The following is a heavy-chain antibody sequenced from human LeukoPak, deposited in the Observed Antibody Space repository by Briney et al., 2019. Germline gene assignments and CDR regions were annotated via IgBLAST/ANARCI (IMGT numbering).Heavy chain of an antibody. Sequence: VASVKVSCKASGYTFTSYGISWVRQAPGQGLEWMGWISAYNGNTNYAQKLQGRVTMTTDTSTSTAYMELRSLRSDDTAVYYCARAPYYYDSSGYFYAPFGYWGQGTLVTVYS. CDR3: ARAPYYYDSSGYFYAPFGY. CDR1: GYTFTSYG. D-gene: IGHD3-22*01. V-gene: IGHV1-18*01. J-gene: IGHJ4*02. CDR2: ISAYNGNT.